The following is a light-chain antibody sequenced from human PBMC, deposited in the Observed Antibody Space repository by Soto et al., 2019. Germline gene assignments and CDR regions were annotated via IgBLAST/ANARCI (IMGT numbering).Light chain of an antibody. Sequence: DIQMTQFPSTLSASVGDRVTITCRASEAISSWLAWYQQKPGKAPKLLIYEASWLKRGVPSTFSASGSGTEFTLTISSLQPDDFATYYCQQYQSYPWTFGQGTKLEIK. CDR2: EAS. CDR3: QQYQSYPWT. V-gene: IGKV1-5*03. CDR1: EAISSW. J-gene: IGKJ1*01.